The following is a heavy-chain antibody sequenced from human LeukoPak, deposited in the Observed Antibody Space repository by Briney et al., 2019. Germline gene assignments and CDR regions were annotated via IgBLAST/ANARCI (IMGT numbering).Heavy chain of an antibody. CDR2: ISGSGDST. J-gene: IGHJ3*02. CDR3: ARSFGYGVDAFDI. D-gene: IGHD5-18*01. Sequence: GGSLRLSCAASGLSNRLYGMTWVRQAPGKGLEWVSPISGSGDSTYYADSVKGRFTISRDNSKNTLYLQMNSLRAEDTAVYYCARSFGYGVDAFDIWGQGTMVTVSS. V-gene: IGHV3-23*01. CDR1: GLSNRLYG.